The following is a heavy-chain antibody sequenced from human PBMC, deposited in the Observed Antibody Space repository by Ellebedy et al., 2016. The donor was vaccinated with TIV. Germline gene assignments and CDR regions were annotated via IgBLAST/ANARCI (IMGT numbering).Heavy chain of an antibody. D-gene: IGHD1-14*01. V-gene: IGHV1-69*06. CDR3: ATCPLTKTYFYYGMDV. Sequence: AASVKVSCKASGGTFNSHTICWVRQAPGEGLEWMGGIIPIFDTANYAPKFRGRVTFTADKSTSTAYMDLSSLTSEDTAVYYCATCPLTKTYFYYGMDVWGQGTTVTVSS. J-gene: IGHJ6*02. CDR2: IIPIFDTA. CDR1: GGTFNSHT.